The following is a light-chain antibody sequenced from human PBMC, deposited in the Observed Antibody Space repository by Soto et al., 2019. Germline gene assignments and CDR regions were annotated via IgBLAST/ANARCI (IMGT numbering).Light chain of an antibody. CDR1: SSDIGRYNY. J-gene: IGLJ1*01. CDR3: SLGTTISWV. Sequence: QSVLTQPASVSGSPGQSITISCTGTSSDIGRYNYVSWYQHHPGKAPQVMIYGVSNRPSGVSYRFSGSKSGNTASLTISGLQAEDEAEYYCSLGTTISWVFGTGTKVTVL. V-gene: IGLV2-14*01. CDR2: GVS.